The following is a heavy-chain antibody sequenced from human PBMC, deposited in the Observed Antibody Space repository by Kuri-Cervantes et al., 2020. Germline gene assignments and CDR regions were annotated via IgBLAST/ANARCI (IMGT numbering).Heavy chain of an antibody. V-gene: IGHV3-33*01. D-gene: IGHD2-2*01. Sequence: GESLKISCAASGFTFSSYGMHWVRQAPGKGLEWVAVIWYDGSNKYYADSVKGRFTISRDNAKNSLYLQMNSLRAEDTAVYYCAREEDGVGYFDLWGRGTLVTVSS. CDR2: IWYDGSNK. CDR1: GFTFSSYG. J-gene: IGHJ2*01. CDR3: AREEDGVGYFDL.